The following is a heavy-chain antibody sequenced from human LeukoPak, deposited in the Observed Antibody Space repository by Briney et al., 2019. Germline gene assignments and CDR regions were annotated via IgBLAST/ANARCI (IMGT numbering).Heavy chain of an antibody. V-gene: IGHV3-21*01. D-gene: IGHD2-2*01. Sequence: GGSLRLSCAASGFTFNTYSMNWVRQAPGKGLEWVSSISDNCNYIYYSDSVEGRFTISRDNAKNSLYLQMNSLRVEDTAVYYCANHFACGSTSCPPFDSWGQGTLVTVSS. CDR1: GFTFNTYS. CDR2: ISDNCNYI. J-gene: IGHJ4*02. CDR3: ANHFACGSTSCPPFDS.